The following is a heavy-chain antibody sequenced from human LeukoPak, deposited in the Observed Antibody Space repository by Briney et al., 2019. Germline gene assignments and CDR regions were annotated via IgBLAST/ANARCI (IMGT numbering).Heavy chain of an antibody. J-gene: IGHJ4*02. CDR3: ARAAMTSVVTGVDY. CDR1: GGSISSGNYY. V-gene: IGHV4-31*03. Sequence: PSQTLSLTCTISGGSISSGNYYWIWIRQHPGKGLEWIGYIHYSGSTSYNPSLRSRVTISADTSKNQFSLKLTSVTAADTAVYYCARAAMTSVVTGVDYWGQGTLVTVSS. CDR2: IHYSGST. D-gene: IGHD4-23*01.